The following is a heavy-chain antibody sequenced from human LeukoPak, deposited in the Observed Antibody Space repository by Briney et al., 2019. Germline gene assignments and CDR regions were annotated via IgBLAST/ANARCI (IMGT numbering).Heavy chain of an antibody. CDR1: GGSISSYY. V-gene: IGHV4-59*01. Sequence: SETLSLTCTVSGGSISSYYWSWIRQPPGKGLEWIGYIYYSGSTNYNPSLKSRVTISVDTSKNQFSLKLSSVTAADTAVYYCARWPQFDYFDYWGQGTLVTVSS. CDR2: IYYSGST. D-gene: IGHD5-24*01. J-gene: IGHJ4*02. CDR3: ARWPQFDYFDY.